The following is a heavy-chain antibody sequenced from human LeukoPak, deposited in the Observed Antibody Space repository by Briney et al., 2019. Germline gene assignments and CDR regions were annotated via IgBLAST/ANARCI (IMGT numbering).Heavy chain of an antibody. J-gene: IGHJ4*02. CDR1: GGSISSGSYY. D-gene: IGHD5-24*01. CDR3: ARGHRRDGYNWDY. CDR2: TYTSGST. Sequence: PSQTLSLTCTVSGGSISSGSYYWSWIRQPAGKGLEWIGRTYTSGSTNYNPSLKSRVTISVDTSKNQFSLKLSSVTAADTAVYYCARGHRRDGYNWDYWGQGTLVTVSS. V-gene: IGHV4-61*02.